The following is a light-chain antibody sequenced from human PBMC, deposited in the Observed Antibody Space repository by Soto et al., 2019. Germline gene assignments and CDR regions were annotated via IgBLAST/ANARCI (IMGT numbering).Light chain of an antibody. J-gene: IGLJ2*01. CDR2: SNS. V-gene: IGLV1-47*01. Sequence: QAVLTQPPSASGTPGQRVTISCSGSSSNIGSNSVPWYQQLPGTAPKLLIYSNSQRPSGVPERISGSKSGTSASLAISGLRSEDEADYYCAAWDDSLSGVVFGGGTKLTVL. CDR1: SSNIGSNS. CDR3: AAWDDSLSGVV.